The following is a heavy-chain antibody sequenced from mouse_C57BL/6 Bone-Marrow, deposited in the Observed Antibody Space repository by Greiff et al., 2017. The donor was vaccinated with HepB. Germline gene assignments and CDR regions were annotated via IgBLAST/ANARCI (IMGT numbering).Heavy chain of an antibody. CDR1: GFSFNTYA. CDR3: VRHHYYGSGYDWYFDV. CDR2: IRSKSNNYAT. V-gene: IGHV10-1*01. J-gene: IGHJ1*03. Sequence: GGGLVQPKGSLKLSCAASGFSFNTYAMNWVRQAPGKGLEWVARIRSKSNNYATYYADSVKDRFTISRDDSESMLYLQMNNLKTEDTAMYYCVRHHYYGSGYDWYFDVWGTGTTVTVSS. D-gene: IGHD1-1*01.